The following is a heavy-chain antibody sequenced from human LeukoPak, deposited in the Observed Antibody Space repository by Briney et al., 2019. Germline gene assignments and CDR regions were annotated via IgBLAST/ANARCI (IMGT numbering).Heavy chain of an antibody. V-gene: IGHV3-48*04. D-gene: IGHD5-18*01. CDR1: GFTFSSYS. Sequence: GGSLRLSCAASGFTFSSYSMNWVRQAPGKGLEWVSYISSSSSTIYYADSVKGRFTISRDNAKNSLYLQMNSLRAEDTAVYYCAVDTATDYYYYGMDVWGQGTMVTVSS. J-gene: IGHJ6*02. CDR3: AVDTATDYYYYGMDV. CDR2: ISSSSSTI.